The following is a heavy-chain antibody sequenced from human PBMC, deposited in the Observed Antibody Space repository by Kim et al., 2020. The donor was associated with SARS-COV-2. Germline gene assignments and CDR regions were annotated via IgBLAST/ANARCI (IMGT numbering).Heavy chain of an antibody. CDR2: ISSSGSTI. Sequence: GGSLRLSCAASGFTFSDYYMSWIRQAPGKGLEWVSYISSSGSTIYYADSVKGRFTISRDNAKNSLYLQMNSLRAEDTAVYYCAREHYDILTGYYNPFDYWGQGTLVTVSS. CDR3: AREHYDILTGYYNPFDY. J-gene: IGHJ4*02. V-gene: IGHV3-11*01. CDR1: GFTFSDYY. D-gene: IGHD3-9*01.